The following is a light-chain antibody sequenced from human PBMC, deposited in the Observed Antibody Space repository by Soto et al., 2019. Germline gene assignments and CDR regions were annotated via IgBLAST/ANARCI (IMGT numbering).Light chain of an antibody. CDR2: DVS. V-gene: IGLV2-14*03. CDR3: SSYRSTSTLGV. CDR1: SSDVGAYTY. Sequence: QSVLTQPASVSGSPGQSITISCSGTSSDVGAYTYVSWYQVHPGEPPKLVIYDVSKRPSGVSNRFSGSKSGNTASLTISGRQAGDEGDYYCSSYRSTSTLGVFGTGTKRTV. J-gene: IGLJ1*01.